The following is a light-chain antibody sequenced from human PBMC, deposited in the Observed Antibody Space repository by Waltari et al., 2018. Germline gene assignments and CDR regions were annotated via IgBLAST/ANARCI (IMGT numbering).Light chain of an antibody. CDR2: KAS. V-gene: IGKV1-5*03. CDR1: QSISHW. CDR3: QRYDDYPPT. J-gene: IGKJ4*01. Sequence: DIQMTQSPSTLSASVGDRVTITCRASQSISHWLAWYQQKPGKAPKLLISKASSLEKEVPSRFSDRGSGTEFTLTITNLQPDDFATFYCQRYDDYPPTFGGGTKVEIK.